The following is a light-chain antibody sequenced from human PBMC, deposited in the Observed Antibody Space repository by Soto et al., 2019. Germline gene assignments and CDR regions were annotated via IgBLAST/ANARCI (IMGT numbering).Light chain of an antibody. J-gene: IGKJ4*01. V-gene: IGKV3-20*01. CDR2: GAS. CDR1: QSVSSSY. Sequence: EIVLTQSPGTLSLSPGERATLSCRASQSVSSSYLAWYQQKPGQAPRLLIYGASSRATAIPDRFSGSGSGTDFTLTISRLEPEDFAVYYCQQYGSSPTFGGATKVEIK. CDR3: QQYGSSPT.